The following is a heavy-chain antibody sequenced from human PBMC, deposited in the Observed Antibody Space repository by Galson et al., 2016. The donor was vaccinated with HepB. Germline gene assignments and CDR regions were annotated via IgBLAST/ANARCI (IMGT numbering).Heavy chain of an antibody. CDR2: IYQSGRT. D-gene: IGHD3-22*01. CDR3: ASSYDSSGFYYLH. Sequence: ETLSLTCAVSGVSPSSFSWWSWVRQPPGKGLEWIGEIYQSGRTNYNPSLKSRVTMSVDKSKNQLSLKLSSVTAADTAVYYCASSYDSSGFYYLHWGQGTLVTVSP. CDR1: GVSPSSFSW. J-gene: IGHJ4*02. V-gene: IGHV4-4*02.